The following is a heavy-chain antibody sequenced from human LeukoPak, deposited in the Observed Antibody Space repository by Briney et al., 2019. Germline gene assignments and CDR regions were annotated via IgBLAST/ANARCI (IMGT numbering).Heavy chain of an antibody. V-gene: IGHV4-59*01. CDR1: GGSISNYY. CDR2: IYYSGST. J-gene: IGHJ6*02. CDR3: ARADYDSSGPYYGMDV. D-gene: IGHD3-22*01. Sequence: PSETLSLTCTVSGGSISNYYWSWIRQPPGKGLEWIGYIYYSGSTNYNPSLKSRVTISVDTSKNQFSLKLSSVTAADTAVYYCARADYDSSGPYYGMDVWGQGTTVTVSS.